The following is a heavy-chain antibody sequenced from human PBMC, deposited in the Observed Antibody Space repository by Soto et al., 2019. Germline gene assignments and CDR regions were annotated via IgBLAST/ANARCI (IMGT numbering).Heavy chain of an antibody. V-gene: IGHV1-18*04. Sequence: GASVKVSCKASGYTFTSYGISWVRQAPGQGLEWMGWISAYNGNTNYAQKLQGRVTMTTDTSTSTAYMELRSLRSDDTAVYYCARCVDSSSGYYYYYGMDVWGPGTTVTVSS. CDR2: ISAYNGNT. D-gene: IGHD6-6*01. CDR1: GYTFTSYG. J-gene: IGHJ6*02. CDR3: ARCVDSSSGYYYYYGMDV.